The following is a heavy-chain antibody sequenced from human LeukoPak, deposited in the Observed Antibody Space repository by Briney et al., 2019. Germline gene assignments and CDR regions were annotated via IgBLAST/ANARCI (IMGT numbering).Heavy chain of an antibody. Sequence: SGPTLVKPTQTLTLTCTFSGFSLSTSGVGVGWIRQPPGKALEWLALIYWDDDKRYSPSLKSRLTITKATSKNQVVLTMTNMDPVDTATYYCAHRGRGDYFNNWFDPWGQGTLVTVSS. V-gene: IGHV2-5*02. CDR2: IYWDDDK. CDR1: GFSLSTSGVG. CDR3: AHRGRGDYFNNWFDP. D-gene: IGHD4-17*01. J-gene: IGHJ5*02.